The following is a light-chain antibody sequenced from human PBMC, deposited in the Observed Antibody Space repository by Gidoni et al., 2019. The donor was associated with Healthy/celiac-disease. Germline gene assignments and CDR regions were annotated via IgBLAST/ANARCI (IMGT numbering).Light chain of an antibody. CDR1: SSDVGSYYL. J-gene: IGLJ2*01. CDR3: CSYAGSSTLV. V-gene: IGLV2-23*01. Sequence: QAALTQPASVSGSPGPSITISCTGTSSDVGSYYLISWYPQHPGKAPKLMIYEGSKRPSGVSSRFSGSKSGNTASLTISGLQAEDEADYYCCSYAGSSTLVFGGGTKLTVL. CDR2: EGS.